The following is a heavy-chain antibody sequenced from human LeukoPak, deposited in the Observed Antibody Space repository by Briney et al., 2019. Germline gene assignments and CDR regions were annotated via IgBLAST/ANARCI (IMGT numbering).Heavy chain of an antibody. Sequence: TASETLSLTCTVSGGSISSYYWSWIRQPPGKGLEWIGYIYYSGSTNYNPSLKSRVTISVDTSKNQFSLKLSSVTAADTAVYYCARDLGDFYFDYWGQGTLVTVSS. D-gene: IGHD2/OR15-2a*01. J-gene: IGHJ4*02. CDR2: IYYSGST. CDR3: ARDLGDFYFDY. CDR1: GGSISSYY. V-gene: IGHV4-59*01.